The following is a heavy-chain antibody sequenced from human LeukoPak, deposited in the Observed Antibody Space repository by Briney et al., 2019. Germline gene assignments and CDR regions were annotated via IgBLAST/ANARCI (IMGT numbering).Heavy chain of an antibody. J-gene: IGHJ3*02. CDR3: AKDRGVFTMIVVASDAFDI. V-gene: IGHV3-7*03. D-gene: IGHD3-22*01. Sequence: GGSLRLSCAASGFTFTNYWMSWVRQAPGKGLELVANIKQDRSEKYYVDSVKGRFTISRDNSKNTLYLQMNSLRAEDTAVYYCAKDRGVFTMIVVASDAFDIWGQGAMVTVSS. CDR2: IKQDRSEK. CDR1: GFTFTNYW.